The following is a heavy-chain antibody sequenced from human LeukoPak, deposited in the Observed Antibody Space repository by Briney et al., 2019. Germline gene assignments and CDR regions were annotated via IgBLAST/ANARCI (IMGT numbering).Heavy chain of an antibody. CDR1: GFTFSNYG. Sequence: PGGSLRLSCAASGFTFSNYGMNWVRQAPGKGLEWVSVISDSGGKTHYADSVKGRFTISRDNSKNTLYLQMNSLRAEDTALYYCAKVALGYCSGSSCYYFDYGGQGTLVTVSS. D-gene: IGHD2-15*01. J-gene: IGHJ4*02. V-gene: IGHV3-23*01. CDR3: AKVALGYCSGSSCYYFDY. CDR2: ISDSGGKT.